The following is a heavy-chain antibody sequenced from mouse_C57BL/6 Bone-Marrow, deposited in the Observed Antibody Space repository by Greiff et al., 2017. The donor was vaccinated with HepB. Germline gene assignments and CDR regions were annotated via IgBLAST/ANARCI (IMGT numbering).Heavy chain of an antibody. V-gene: IGHV7-1*01. CDR2: SRNKANDYTT. Sequence: EVMLVESGGGLVQSGRSLRLSCATSGFTFSDFYMEWVRQAPGKGLEWIAASRNKANDYTTEYSASVKGRFIVARDTSQSILYLQMNALRAEDTAIYYFARDAGIYAMDYWGQGTSVTVSS. CDR3: ARDAGIYAMDY. CDR1: GFTFSDFY. J-gene: IGHJ4*01.